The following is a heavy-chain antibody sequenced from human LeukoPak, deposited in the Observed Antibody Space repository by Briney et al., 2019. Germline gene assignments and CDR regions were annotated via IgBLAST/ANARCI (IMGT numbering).Heavy chain of an antibody. Sequence: ASVKVSCKASGYTFTDYTMHWLRQAPGQRLDWMGWINGGSGNTKYSPEFQGRVTITRDTSASTAYMELSSLRSEDTAVYYCANPRYDSSGYYYVDWGQGTLVTISS. CDR2: INGGSGNT. D-gene: IGHD3-22*01. CDR1: GYTFTDYT. CDR3: ANPRYDSSGYYYVD. J-gene: IGHJ4*02. V-gene: IGHV1-3*01.